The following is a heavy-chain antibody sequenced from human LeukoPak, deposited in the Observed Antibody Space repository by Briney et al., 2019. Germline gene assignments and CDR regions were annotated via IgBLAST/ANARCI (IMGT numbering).Heavy chain of an antibody. CDR2: ISAYNGNT. CDR3: ARDSPNHYGSGNFDY. J-gene: IGHJ4*02. CDR1: GYTFTTYG. D-gene: IGHD3-10*01. V-gene: IGHV1-18*01. Sequence: ASVKVSCKASGYTFTTYGISWVRQAPGQGLEWMGWISAYNGNTNYAQKLQGRVTMTTDTSTSTAYMELRSLRSDDTAVYYCARDSPNHYGSGNFDYWGQGTLVTVSS.